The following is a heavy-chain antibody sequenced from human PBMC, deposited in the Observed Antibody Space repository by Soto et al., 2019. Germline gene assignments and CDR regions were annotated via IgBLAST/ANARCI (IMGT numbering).Heavy chain of an antibody. CDR1: GYIFTSLA. CDR2: INPGNGNT. V-gene: IGHV1-3*01. D-gene: IGHD1-1*01. J-gene: IGHJ4*02. Sequence: ASVKVSCKASGYIFTSLAMHWVRQAPGQRLEWMGWINPGNGNTKYSQSFQGRVTITRDTSASTAYMELSSLRSEDTAVYFCARDLDAYNSTGYWGQGTLVTVSS. CDR3: ARDLDAYNSTGY.